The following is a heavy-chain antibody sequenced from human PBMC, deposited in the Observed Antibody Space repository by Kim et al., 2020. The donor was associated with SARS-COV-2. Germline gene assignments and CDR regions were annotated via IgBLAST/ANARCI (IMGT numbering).Heavy chain of an antibody. Sequence: TSGRTNYTPSLQSRVTMSVDMSTNQFSLKLSSVTAADTAVYYCASALGHWGQGTLVTVSS. V-gene: IGHV4-4*07. CDR3: ASALGH. CDR2: TSGRT. D-gene: IGHD3-16*02. J-gene: IGHJ4*02.